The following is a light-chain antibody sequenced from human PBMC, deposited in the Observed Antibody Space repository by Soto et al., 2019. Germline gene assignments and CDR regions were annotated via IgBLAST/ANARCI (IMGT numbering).Light chain of an antibody. J-gene: IGKJ4*01. CDR1: QTINDN. V-gene: IGKV3D-15*01. CDR3: QQYHQWPPVT. CDR2: GAT. Sequence: EIVMTQSPATLSVSPGERATLFCWGSQTINDNVAWYQQRPGQAPRLLMFGATTRATDIPARFSGGQSGTEFTLTISSLQSEDSAVYYCQQYHQWPPVTFGGGTKVEIK.